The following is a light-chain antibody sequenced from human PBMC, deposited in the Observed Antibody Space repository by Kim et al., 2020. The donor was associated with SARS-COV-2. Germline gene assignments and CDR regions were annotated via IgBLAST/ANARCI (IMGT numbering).Light chain of an antibody. V-gene: IGKV3-20*01. CDR3: QQYGSSLYT. CDR1: QSDSSSY. J-gene: IGKJ2*01. Sequence: LMPGGRCHLSCRARQSDSSSYLAGYEQTTGQAPRPLIYGACSRATGIPDRHSGSGSGTVFTLTHSRLEPEDFAVYYCQQYGSSLYTFGKGNKLEN. CDR2: GAC.